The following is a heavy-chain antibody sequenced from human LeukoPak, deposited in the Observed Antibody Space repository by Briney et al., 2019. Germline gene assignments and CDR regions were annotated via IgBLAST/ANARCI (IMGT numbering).Heavy chain of an antibody. CDR3: ARSGSGWYHDAFGI. J-gene: IGHJ3*02. CDR2: IYYSGST. Sequence: SETLSLTCTVSGGSISSYYWSWIRQPPGKGLEWIGYIYYSGSTNYNPSLKSRVTISVDTSKNQFSLKLSSVTAADTAVYYCARSGSGWYHDAFGIWGQGTMVTVSS. CDR1: GGSISSYY. V-gene: IGHV4-59*01. D-gene: IGHD6-19*01.